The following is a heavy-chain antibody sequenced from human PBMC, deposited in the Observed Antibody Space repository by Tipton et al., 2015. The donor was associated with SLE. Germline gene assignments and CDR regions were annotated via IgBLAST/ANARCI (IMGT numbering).Heavy chain of an antibody. D-gene: IGHD6-19*01. V-gene: IGHV3-23*01. CDR3: AKDRGGTRRVEYIAVAGFDY. Sequence: GSLRLSCAASGFTFSSYAMSWVRQAPGKGLEWVSAISGSGGSTYYADSVKGRFTISRDNSKNTLYLQMNSLRAEDTAVYYCAKDRGGTRRVEYIAVAGFDYWGQGTLVTVSS. CDR2: ISGSGGST. CDR1: GFTFSSYA. J-gene: IGHJ4*02.